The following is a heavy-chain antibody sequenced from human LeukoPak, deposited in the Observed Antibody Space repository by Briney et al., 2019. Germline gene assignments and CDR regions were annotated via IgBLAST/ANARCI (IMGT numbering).Heavy chain of an antibody. J-gene: IGHJ4*02. D-gene: IGHD3/OR15-3a*01. CDR3: ARVWRSSSSLLILVY. Sequence: LGASVTVSCMASGYTFTGYYMHWVRQAPGQGLEWMGWINPNSGGTNYAQKFQGRVTMTRDTSISKAYMELSRLRSEDTAVYYCARVWRSSSSLLILVYRGQGTLVTVSS. CDR2: INPNSGGT. V-gene: IGHV1-2*02. CDR1: GYTFTGYY.